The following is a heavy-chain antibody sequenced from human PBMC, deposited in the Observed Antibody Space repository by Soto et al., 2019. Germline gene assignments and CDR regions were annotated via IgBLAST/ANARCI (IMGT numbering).Heavy chain of an antibody. Sequence: EVQLVEAGGGLVQPGGSLKLSCAASGFTFSDSAMSWVRQASGKGLEWIGRIRSNANSYATAYAASVKGRFAISSDDSKHTAYMKMTSLKTEDTAVYYCTRHKEVFSGYSDDWGQGVLVTVSS. CDR2: IRSNANSYAT. CDR1: GFTFSDSA. V-gene: IGHV3-73*02. CDR3: TRHKEVFSGYSDD. D-gene: IGHD3-22*01. J-gene: IGHJ4*02.